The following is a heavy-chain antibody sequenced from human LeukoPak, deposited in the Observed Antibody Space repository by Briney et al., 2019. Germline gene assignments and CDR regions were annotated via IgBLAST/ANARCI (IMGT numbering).Heavy chain of an antibody. CDR1: GFNFVDYA. D-gene: IGHD4-23*01. J-gene: IGHJ4*02. V-gene: IGHV3-9*01. Sequence: GGSLRLSCAASGFNFVDYAMHWVRQVPGKGLEWVSGISYNSGTIVYADSVKGRFTISRDNAKNSLYLQMNSLRAEDTAVYYCARVHTVVTPFDSWGQGTLVTVSS. CDR3: ARVHTVVTPFDS. CDR2: ISYNSGTI.